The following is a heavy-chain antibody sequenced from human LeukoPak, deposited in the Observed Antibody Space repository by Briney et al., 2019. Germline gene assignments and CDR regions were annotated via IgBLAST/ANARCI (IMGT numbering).Heavy chain of an antibody. CDR1: GFTFSSYA. D-gene: IGHD3-9*01. J-gene: IGHJ5*02. V-gene: IGHV3-23*01. CDR2: ISGSGGST. Sequence: PGGSLRLSCAASGFTFSSYAMSWVRQAPGKGLEWVSAISGSGGSTYYADSVKGRFTISRDNSKNTLYLQMNSLRAEDTAVYYCARTRYYDILTGYWFDPWGQGTLVTVSS. CDR3: ARTRYYDILTGYWFDP.